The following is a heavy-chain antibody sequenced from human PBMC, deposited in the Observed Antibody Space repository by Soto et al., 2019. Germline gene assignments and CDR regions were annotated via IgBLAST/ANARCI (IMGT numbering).Heavy chain of an antibody. J-gene: IGHJ6*02. Sequence: GGSLRLSCAASGFTFSGSAMHWVRQASGKGLEWVGRIRSKANSYATAYAASVKGRFTISRDDSKNTAYLQMNSLKTEDTAVYYCTRSHLGIWFGELRLHYCYGMDVWGQGTTVTVSS. CDR1: GFTFSGSA. V-gene: IGHV3-73*01. D-gene: IGHD3-10*01. CDR3: TRSHLGIWFGELRLHYCYGMDV. CDR2: IRSKANSYAT.